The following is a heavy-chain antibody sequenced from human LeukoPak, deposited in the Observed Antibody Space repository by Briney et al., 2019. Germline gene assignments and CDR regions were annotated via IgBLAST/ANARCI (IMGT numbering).Heavy chain of an antibody. CDR3: ARGRSGSYPSGYFDY. CDR1: GSTFTTYY. J-gene: IGHJ4*02. V-gene: IGHV1-46*01. CDR2: ITPSGAST. Sequence: GASVKVSCKASGSTFTTYYMHWVRQAPGQGLEWMGIITPSGASTSYAPKFQGRVTMTRDTSTSTVYMELSSLRSEDTAVYYCARGRSGSYPSGYFDYWGQGTLVTVSS. D-gene: IGHD1-26*01.